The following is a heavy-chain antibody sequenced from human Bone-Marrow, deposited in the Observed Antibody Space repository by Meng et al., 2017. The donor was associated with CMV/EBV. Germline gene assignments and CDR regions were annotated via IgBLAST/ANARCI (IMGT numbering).Heavy chain of an antibody. D-gene: IGHD4-11*01. J-gene: IGHJ4*02. V-gene: IGHV1-69*10. Sequence: SVKVSCKASGGTFSSYAIIWVRQAPGQGLEWMGGIIPILGIANYAQKFQGRVTITADKSTSTAYMELSSLRSEDTAVYYCARDEPRVSYFDYWGQGTLVTVSS. CDR3: ARDEPRVSYFDY. CDR2: IIPILGIA. CDR1: GGTFSSYA.